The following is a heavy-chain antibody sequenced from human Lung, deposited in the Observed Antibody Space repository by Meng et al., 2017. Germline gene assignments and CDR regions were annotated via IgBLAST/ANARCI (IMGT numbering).Heavy chain of an antibody. CDR2: ISSSSA. V-gene: IGHV3-21*01. CDR3: ARGRVVVAATPSDY. CDR1: GFTFSSYS. Sequence: EVQLVESGGGLVKPGGSLRLSSAASGFTFSSYSVNWVRQAPGKGLEWVSSISSSSAYADSVKGRFTISRDNAKNSLYLQMNSLRAEDTAVYYCARGRVVVAATPSDYWGQGTLVTVSS. D-gene: IGHD2-15*01. J-gene: IGHJ4*02.